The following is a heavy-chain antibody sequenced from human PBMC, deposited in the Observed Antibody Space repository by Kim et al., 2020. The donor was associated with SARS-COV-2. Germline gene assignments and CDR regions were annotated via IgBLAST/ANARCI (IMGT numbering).Heavy chain of an antibody. D-gene: IGHD2-2*01. Sequence: SVKSRITINPDTSKNQFSLQLNSVTPEDTAVYYCARDYEGSTSLYYAFDIWGQGTMVTVSS. V-gene: IGHV6-1*01. CDR3: ARDYEGSTSLYYAFDI. J-gene: IGHJ3*02.